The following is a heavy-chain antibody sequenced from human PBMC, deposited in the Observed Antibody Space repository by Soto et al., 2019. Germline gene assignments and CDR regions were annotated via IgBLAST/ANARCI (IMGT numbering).Heavy chain of an antibody. D-gene: IGHD3-16*02. CDR1: GGSISDYQ. J-gene: IGHJ4*02. CDR2: IYYSGRT. V-gene: IGHV4-59*01. Sequence: QVQLQESGPGLVKPSETLSLTCTVSGGSISDYQWNWIRQSPGKGLEWIGYIYYSGRTNYNPSLKSRLTISLDTSPKQFSLSLRSVTAADTAVYYCARMRGLGEISPYFDDWGQGTLVTVSS. CDR3: ARMRGLGEISPYFDD.